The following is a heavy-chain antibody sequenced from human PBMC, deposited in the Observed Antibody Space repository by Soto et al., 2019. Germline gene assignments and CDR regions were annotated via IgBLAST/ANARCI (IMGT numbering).Heavy chain of an antibody. V-gene: IGHV4-31*03. D-gene: IGHD3-10*01. CDR1: GGSVNSGGYY. J-gene: IGHJ4*02. Sequence: SETLSLTCTVFGGSVNSGGYYWTWIRQHPGKGLEWIGYIYYSGSSYYNPSLKSRVTLSLDTSKNQFSLKPSSVTAADTAVYYCATITYYYGSGSYYSLDYWGQGTMVTVSS. CDR3: ATITYYYGSGSYYSLDY. CDR2: IYYSGSS.